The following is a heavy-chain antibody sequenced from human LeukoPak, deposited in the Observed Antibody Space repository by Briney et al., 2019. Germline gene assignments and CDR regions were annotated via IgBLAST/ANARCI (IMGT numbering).Heavy chain of an antibody. CDR1: GGSFSGYY. J-gene: IGHJ6*03. D-gene: IGHD3-22*01. CDR3: ARGRQDVTMIVVVKTAVSYYLDV. CDR2: MNPSGST. Sequence: SETLSLTCAVSGGSFSGYYWTWIRQTPEKGLEWIGEMNPSGSTSYNPSPKRRVTISVDTSKKQSSLKLRSVTAADTAVYYCARGRQDVTMIVVVKTAVSYYLDVWGKGTTVTVS. V-gene: IGHV4-34*01.